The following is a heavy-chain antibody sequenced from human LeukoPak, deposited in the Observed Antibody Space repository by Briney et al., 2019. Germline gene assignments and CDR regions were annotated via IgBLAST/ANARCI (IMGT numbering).Heavy chain of an antibody. Sequence: GGSLRLSCAASGFTFSSYAMSWVRQAPGKGLEWVSAISGRGGSTYYADSVKGRFTISRDNPKNTLYLQMSSLRAEAAAVYYCARTRIVGATWYFDYWGQGTLVTVSS. CDR2: ISGRGGST. J-gene: IGHJ4*02. CDR3: ARTRIVGATWYFDY. D-gene: IGHD1-26*01. CDR1: GFTFSSYA. V-gene: IGHV3-23*01.